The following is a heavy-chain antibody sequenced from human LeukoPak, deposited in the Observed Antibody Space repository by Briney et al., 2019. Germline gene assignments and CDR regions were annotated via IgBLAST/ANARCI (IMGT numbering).Heavy chain of an antibody. V-gene: IGHV3-64D*06. J-gene: IGHJ4*02. CDR3: VKDRGSSGWSPFAY. D-gene: IGHD6-19*01. CDR2: ISTAGRST. CDR1: GFIFGVST. Sequence: SGGSLRLSCAASGFIFGVSTMHWVRQAPGKGLEFVSSISTAGRSTYYADSAKGRFAISRDDFNCTVYLHMSSLRPEDTAMYYCVKDRGSSGWSPFAYWGQGTLVTVSS.